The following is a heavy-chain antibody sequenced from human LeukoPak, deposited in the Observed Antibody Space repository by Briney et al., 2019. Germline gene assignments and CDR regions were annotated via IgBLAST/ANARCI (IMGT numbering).Heavy chain of an antibody. CDR2: INPNSGGT. V-gene: IGHV1-2*02. J-gene: IGHJ6*02. D-gene: IGHD2-15*01. CDR3: ARGRSGYCSGGSCSGYYYYGMDV. CDR1: GYTFTGYY. Sequence: GASVKVSCKASGYTFTGYYMHWVRQAPGQGLEWMGWINPNSGGTNYAQKFQGRVTMTRDTSISTAYMELSRPRSDDTAVYYCARGRSGYCSGGSCSGYYYYGMDVWGQGTTVTVSS.